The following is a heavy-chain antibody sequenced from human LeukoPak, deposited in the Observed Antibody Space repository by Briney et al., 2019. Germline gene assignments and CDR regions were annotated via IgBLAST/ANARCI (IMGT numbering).Heavy chain of an antibody. CDR1: GGTFGSYA. CDR3: ARDRGTVTGYFDY. J-gene: IGHJ4*02. CDR2: IIPILGIA. Sequence: SVKVSCKASGGTFGSYAISWVRQAPGQGLEWMGRIIPILGIANHAQKFQGRVTITADKSTSTAYMELSSLRSEDTAVYYCARDRGTVTGYFDYWGQGTLVTVSS. D-gene: IGHD4-17*01. V-gene: IGHV1-69*04.